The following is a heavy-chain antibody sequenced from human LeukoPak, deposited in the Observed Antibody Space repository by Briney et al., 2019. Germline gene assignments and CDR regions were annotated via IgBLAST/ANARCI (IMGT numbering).Heavy chain of an antibody. Sequence: GGSLRLSCVVSGFTFSRYEMNWVRQAPGKGLEWVSYISSSGTTIHYADSVKGRFTVSRDNAKSSLFLQMNSLRAEDTAVYYCARVSMAGTGIDYWGQGTLVTVSS. J-gene: IGHJ4*02. CDR3: ARVSMAGTGIDY. CDR1: GFTFSRYE. V-gene: IGHV3-48*03. CDR2: ISSSGTTI. D-gene: IGHD6-19*01.